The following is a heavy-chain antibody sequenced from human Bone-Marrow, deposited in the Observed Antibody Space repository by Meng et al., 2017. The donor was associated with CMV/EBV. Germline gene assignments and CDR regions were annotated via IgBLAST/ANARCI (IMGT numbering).Heavy chain of an antibody. Sequence: GSLRLSCAVYGGSFSGYYWSWIRQPPGKGLEWIGEINHSGSTNYNPSLKSRVTISVDTSKNQFSLKLSSVTAADTAVYYCARGGPLFRWFDPWGQGTLVTVSS. CDR3: ARGGPLFRWFDP. D-gene: IGHD2/OR15-2a*01. J-gene: IGHJ5*02. V-gene: IGHV4-34*01. CDR1: GGSFSGYY. CDR2: INHSGST.